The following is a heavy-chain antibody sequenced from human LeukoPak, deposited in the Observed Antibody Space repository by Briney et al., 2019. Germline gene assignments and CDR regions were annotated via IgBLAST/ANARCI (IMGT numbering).Heavy chain of an antibody. Sequence: SETLSLTCAVYGGSFSGYYWSWIRQLPGKGLEWIGEINHSGSTNYNPSLKSRVTISVDTSKNQFSLKLSSVTAADTAVYYCARTSFGHSGYRISSWYLDYWGQGTLVTVSS. V-gene: IGHV4-34*01. CDR1: GGSFSGYY. D-gene: IGHD5-12*01. CDR2: INHSGST. J-gene: IGHJ4*02. CDR3: ARTSFGHSGYRISSWYLDY.